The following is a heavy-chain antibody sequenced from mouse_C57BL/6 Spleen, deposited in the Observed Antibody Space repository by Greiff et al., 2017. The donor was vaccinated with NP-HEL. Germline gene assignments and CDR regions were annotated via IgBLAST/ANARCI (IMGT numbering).Heavy chain of an antibody. J-gene: IGHJ3*01. CDR2: IYPGSGST. Sequence: QVQLQQPGAELVQPGASVKMSCKASGYTFTSYWITWVKQRPGQGLEWIGDIYPGSGSTNYNEKFKSKATLTVDTSSSTAYMRLSSLTSEDSAVYYCARSGAYYSNYEVGFAYWGQGTLVTVSA. CDR1: GYTFTSYW. V-gene: IGHV1-55*01. CDR3: ARSGAYYSNYEVGFAY. D-gene: IGHD2-5*01.